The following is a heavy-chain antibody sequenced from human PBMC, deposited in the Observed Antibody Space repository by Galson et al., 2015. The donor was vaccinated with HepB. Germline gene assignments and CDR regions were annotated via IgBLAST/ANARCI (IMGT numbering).Heavy chain of an antibody. D-gene: IGHD1-26*01. V-gene: IGHV1-46*03. CDR3: ARHAWEGIDAFDI. CDR1: GYTFTSYY. J-gene: IGHJ3*02. CDR2: INPSGGST. Sequence: SVKVSCKASGYTFTSYYMHWVRQAPGQGLEWMGIINPSGGSTSYAQKFQGRVTMTRDTSTSTVYMELSSLRSEDTAVYYCARHAWEGIDAFDIWGQGTMVTVSS.